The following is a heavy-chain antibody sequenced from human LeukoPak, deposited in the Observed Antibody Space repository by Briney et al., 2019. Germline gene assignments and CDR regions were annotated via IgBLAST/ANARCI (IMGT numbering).Heavy chain of an antibody. CDR3: ARDPYSGTYGDTYYYYMDV. CDR1: GFTFSSYE. CDR2: ISSSGSTI. Sequence: GGSLRLSCAASGFTFSSYEMNWVRQAPGKGLEWVSYISSSGSTIYYADSVKGRFIISRDNAKNSLYLQMNSLRAEDTAVYYCARDPYSGTYGDTYYYYMDVWGKGTTVTISS. V-gene: IGHV3-48*03. J-gene: IGHJ6*03. D-gene: IGHD1-26*01.